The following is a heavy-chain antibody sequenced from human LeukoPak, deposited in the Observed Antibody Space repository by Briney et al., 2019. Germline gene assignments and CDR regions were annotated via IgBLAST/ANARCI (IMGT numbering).Heavy chain of an antibody. CDR3: ARVSHAIGGGFLKGRTGEHLDLGY. V-gene: IGHV1-46*01. CDR2: INPSGGST. Sequence: ASVKVSCKASGYTFTTLDINWVRQAPGQGLEWMGIINPSGGSTSYAQKFQGRVTMTRDMSTSTVYMELSSLRSEDTAVYYCARVSHAIGGGFLKGRTGEHLDLGYWGQGTLVTVSS. J-gene: IGHJ4*02. D-gene: IGHD3-10*01. CDR1: GYTFTTLD.